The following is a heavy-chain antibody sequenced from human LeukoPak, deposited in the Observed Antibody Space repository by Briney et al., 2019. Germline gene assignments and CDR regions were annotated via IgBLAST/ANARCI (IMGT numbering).Heavy chain of an antibody. CDR3: AKDLFDY. CDR1: GFTFSSYG. Sequence: PGGSLRLSCAASGFTFSSYGMHWVRQAPGKGLEWVAVISYDGSNKYYADSVKGRFTISRGNSKNTLYLQMNSLRAEDTAVYYCAKDLFDYWGQGTLVTVSS. V-gene: IGHV3-30*18. J-gene: IGHJ4*02. CDR2: ISYDGSNK.